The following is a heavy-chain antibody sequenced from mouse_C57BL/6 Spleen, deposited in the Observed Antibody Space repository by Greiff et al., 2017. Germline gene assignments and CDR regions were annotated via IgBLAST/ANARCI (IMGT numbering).Heavy chain of an antibody. CDR2: ISSGSSTI. J-gene: IGHJ1*03. CDR1: GFTFSDYG. CDR3: ARGGHYYGSSRGYFDV. Sequence: VQLKESGGGLVKPGGSLKLSCAASGFTFSDYGMHWVRQAPEKGLEWVAYISSGSSTIYYADTVKGRFTISRDNAKNTLFLQMTSLRSEDTAMYYCARGGHYYGSSRGYFDVWGTGTTVTVSS. V-gene: IGHV5-17*01. D-gene: IGHD1-1*01.